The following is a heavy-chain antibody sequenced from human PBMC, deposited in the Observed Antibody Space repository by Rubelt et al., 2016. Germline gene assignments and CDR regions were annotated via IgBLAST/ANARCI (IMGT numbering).Heavy chain of an antibody. CDR1: GGSISSYY. CDR3: AGDRVTGTTRWFDP. D-gene: IGHD1-20*01. V-gene: IGHV4-59*01. J-gene: IGHJ5*02. Sequence: QVQLQESGPGLVKPSETLSLTCTVSGGSISSYYWSWIRQPPGKGLEWIGYIYYSGSTNYNPSLKCRVTLSVATSKNQFSLKLSSVTAADTAVYYRAGDRVTGTTRWFDPWGQGTLVTVSS. CDR2: IYYSGST.